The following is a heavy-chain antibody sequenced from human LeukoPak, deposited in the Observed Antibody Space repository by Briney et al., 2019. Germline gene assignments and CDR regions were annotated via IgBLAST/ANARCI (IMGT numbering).Heavy chain of an antibody. V-gene: IGHV1-2*02. D-gene: IGHD3-3*01. CDR2: INTNTGET. J-gene: IGHJ4*02. Sequence: GASVKVSCKASGYTFIDYYMNWVRQAPGQGLEWMGWINTNTGETNYAQKFQGRVTMTRDTSISTVYMELASLTSDDTAVYYCARDRYYDFWSGYSSRSLFDYWGQGTLVTVSS. CDR1: GYTFIDYY. CDR3: ARDRYYDFWSGYSSRSLFDY.